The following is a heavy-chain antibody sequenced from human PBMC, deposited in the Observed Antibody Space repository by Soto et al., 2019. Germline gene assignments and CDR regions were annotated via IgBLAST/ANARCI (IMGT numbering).Heavy chain of an antibody. D-gene: IGHD6-13*01. CDR2: INQSGST. CDR3: ARTYSSSWSPFDY. Sequence: QVQLQQWGAGLLKPSETLSLTCAVYGGSFSGYYWSWIRQPPGKGLEWIGEINQSGSTNYNPPLKSRVTISVDTSKNQFSLKLSSVTAADTAVYYCARTYSSSWSPFDYWGQGTLVTVPS. J-gene: IGHJ4*02. CDR1: GGSFSGYY. V-gene: IGHV4-34*01.